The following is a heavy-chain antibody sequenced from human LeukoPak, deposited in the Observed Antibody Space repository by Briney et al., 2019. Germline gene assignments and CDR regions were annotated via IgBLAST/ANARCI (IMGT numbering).Heavy chain of an antibody. D-gene: IGHD3-16*02. V-gene: IGHV4-59*08. CDR3: VGYYDYVWGSYRPPGAFDI. Sequence: SETLSLTCTVSGGSISSYYWSWIRQPPGKGLEWIGYIYYSGSTNYNPSLKSRVTISVDTSKNQFSLKLSSVTAADTAVYYCVGYYDYVWGSYRPPGAFDIWGQGTMVTVSS. CDR2: IYYSGST. CDR1: GGSISSYY. J-gene: IGHJ3*02.